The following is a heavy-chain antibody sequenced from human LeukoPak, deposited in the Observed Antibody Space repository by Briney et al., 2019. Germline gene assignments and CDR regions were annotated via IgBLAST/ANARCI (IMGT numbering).Heavy chain of an antibody. V-gene: IGHV3-66*01. CDR2: IYSGGST. D-gene: IGHD3-10*01. CDR1: GFTVSSNY. CDR3: ARGYGLWFGELSGWFDP. Sequence: PGGSLRLSCAASGFTVSSNYMSWVRQAPGKGLEWVSVIYSGGSTYYADSVKGRFTISRDNSKNTLYLQMNSLRAEDTAVYYCARGYGLWFGELSGWFDPWGQGTLVNVSS. J-gene: IGHJ5*02.